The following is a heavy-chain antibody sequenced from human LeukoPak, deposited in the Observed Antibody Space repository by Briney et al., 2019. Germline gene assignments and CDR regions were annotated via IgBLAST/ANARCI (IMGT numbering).Heavy chain of an antibody. J-gene: IGHJ3*02. V-gene: IGHV3-23*01. CDR3: ATREGGTAIAFAFDI. CDR2: ISGSGGST. D-gene: IGHD5-18*01. Sequence: GGSLRLSCAASGFTFSSYAMSWVRQAPGKGLEWVSAISGSGGSTYYADSVKGRFTISRDNAKNSLYLQMNSLRAEDTAVYYCATREGGTAIAFAFDIWGQGTMVTVSS. CDR1: GFTFSSYA.